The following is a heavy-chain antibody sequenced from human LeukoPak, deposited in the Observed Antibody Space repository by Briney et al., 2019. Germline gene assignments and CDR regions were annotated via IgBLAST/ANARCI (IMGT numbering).Heavy chain of an antibody. D-gene: IGHD6-19*01. CDR3: ARGGYSSGWPAGYFQH. V-gene: IGHV3-48*04. CDR1: GFTLSAYS. CDR2: ISSSGSTI. J-gene: IGHJ1*01. Sequence: GGSLRLSCAASGFTLSAYSLTWVRQAPGKGLEWVSYISSSGSTIYYADSVKGRSTISRDNAKNSLYLQMNSLRAEDTAVYYCARGGYSSGWPAGYFQHWGQGTLVTVSS.